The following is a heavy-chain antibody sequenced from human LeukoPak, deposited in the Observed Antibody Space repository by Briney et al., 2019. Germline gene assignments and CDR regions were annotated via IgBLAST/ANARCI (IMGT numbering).Heavy chain of an antibody. CDR2: IYYSGST. CDR3: ATYSPWGSGSYRTFDY. D-gene: IGHD1-26*01. V-gene: IGHV4-59*08. CDR1: GGSISSYY. J-gene: IGHJ4*02. Sequence: SETLSLTCTVSGGSISSYYWSWIRQPPGKGLEWVGYIYYSGSTNYNPSLKSRVTISVDTSKNQFSLKLSSVTAADTAVYYCATYSPWGSGSYRTFDYWGQGTLVTVSS.